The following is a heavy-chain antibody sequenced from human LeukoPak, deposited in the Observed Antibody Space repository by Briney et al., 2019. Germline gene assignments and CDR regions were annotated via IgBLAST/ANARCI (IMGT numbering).Heavy chain of an antibody. Sequence: GGSLRLSCAASGFTFSSYAMSGVRQAPAKGLEWVSAISGSGGSTYYADSVKGRFAISRDNSKNTLYLQMNSLRAEDTAVYYCAKGVSGYPGGSFDPWGQGTLVTVSS. CDR1: GFTFSSYA. V-gene: IGHV3-23*01. CDR2: ISGSGGST. J-gene: IGHJ5*02. CDR3: AKGVSGYPGGSFDP. D-gene: IGHD3-3*01.